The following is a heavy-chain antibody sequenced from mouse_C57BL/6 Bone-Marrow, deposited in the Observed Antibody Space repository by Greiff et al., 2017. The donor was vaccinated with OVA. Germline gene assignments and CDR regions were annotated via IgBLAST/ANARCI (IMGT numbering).Heavy chain of an antibody. V-gene: IGHV1-85*01. Sequence: QVHVKQSGPELVKPGASVKLSCKASGYTFTSYDINWVKQRPGQGLEWIGWIYPRDGSTKYNEKFKGKATLTVDTSSSTAYMELHSLTSAASAVFFCAGGDWAYLGQGTLVTVSA. CDR3: AGGDWAY. D-gene: IGHD2-13*01. CDR2: IYPRDGST. CDR1: GYTFTSYD. J-gene: IGHJ3*01.